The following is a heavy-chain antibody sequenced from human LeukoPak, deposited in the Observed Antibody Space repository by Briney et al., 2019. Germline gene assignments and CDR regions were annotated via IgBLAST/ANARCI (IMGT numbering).Heavy chain of an antibody. V-gene: IGHV4-38-2*01. J-gene: IGHJ4*02. CDR1: GYSISSGYY. CDR2: IYHSGST. Sequence: SETLSLTCAVSGYSISSGYYWGWIRQPPGKGLEWIGSIYHSGSTYYNPSLKSRVTISVDTSKNQFSLKLSSVTAADTAVYYCARRDGTAELDYWGQGTLVTVSS. D-gene: IGHD5-24*01. CDR3: ARRDGTAELDY.